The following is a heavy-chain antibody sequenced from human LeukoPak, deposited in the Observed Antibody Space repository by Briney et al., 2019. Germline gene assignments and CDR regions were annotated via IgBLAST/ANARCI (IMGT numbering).Heavy chain of an antibody. D-gene: IGHD2-21*02. V-gene: IGHV1-69*05. CDR2: IIPIFGTA. Sequence: SVKVSCKASGGTFSSYAISWVRQAPGQGLEWMGGIIPIFGTANYAQKFQGRVTITTDESTSTAYMELSSLRPEDTAVYYCAGRSVVVTAIRYYFDYWGQGTLVTVSS. J-gene: IGHJ4*02. CDR3: AGRSVVVTAIRYYFDY. CDR1: GGTFSSYA.